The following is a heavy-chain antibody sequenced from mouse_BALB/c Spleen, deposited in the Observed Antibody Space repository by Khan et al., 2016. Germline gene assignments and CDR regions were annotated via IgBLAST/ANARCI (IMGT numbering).Heavy chain of an antibody. Sequence: EVQLQESGPDLVKPSQSLSLTCTVTGYSITSGYSWHWIRQFPGNKLEWMGYIPYSGSTNYNPSLKSRTSITRDPSTNQFFLQLNSVTTEDTATYCCARWDYAEIFAYWGQGTLVTVSA. CDR3: ARWDYAEIFAY. CDR1: GYSITSGYS. D-gene: IGHD1-1*01. CDR2: IPYSGST. V-gene: IGHV3-1*02. J-gene: IGHJ3*01.